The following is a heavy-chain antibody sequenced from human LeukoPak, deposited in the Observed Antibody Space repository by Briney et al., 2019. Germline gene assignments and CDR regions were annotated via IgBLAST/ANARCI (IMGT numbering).Heavy chain of an antibody. J-gene: IGHJ4*02. CDR2: IYSGGST. Sequence: PGGSLRLSCAASGFTFSSYSMNWVRQAPGKGLEWVSVIYSGGSTYYADSVKGRFTISRDNSKNTLYLQMNSLRAEDTAVYYCARDIRDFWSGYYEDWGQGTLVTVSS. V-gene: IGHV3-53*01. CDR3: ARDIRDFWSGYYED. D-gene: IGHD3-3*01. CDR1: GFTFSSYS.